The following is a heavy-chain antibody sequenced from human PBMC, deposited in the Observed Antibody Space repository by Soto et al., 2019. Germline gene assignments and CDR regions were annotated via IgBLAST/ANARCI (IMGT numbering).Heavy chain of an antibody. CDR2: IYHSGST. J-gene: IGHJ3*01. D-gene: IGHD2-2*01. Sequence: PPETLSLTCAVSGGSISSGGYSWSWIRQPPGKGLEWIGYIYHSGSTYYNPSLKGRVTISVDRSKNQFSLKLSSVTAADTAVYYCDGSSTSWGAFDLWGQGTMVTVS. V-gene: IGHV4-30-2*01. CDR3: DGSSTSWGAFDL. CDR1: GGSISSGGYS.